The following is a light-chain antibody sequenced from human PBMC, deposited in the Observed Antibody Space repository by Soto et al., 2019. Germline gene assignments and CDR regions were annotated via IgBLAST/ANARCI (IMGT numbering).Light chain of an antibody. CDR2: WAS. J-gene: IGKJ2*01. CDR3: QQYYAIPYT. V-gene: IGKV4-1*01. Sequence: DIVMTQSPDSLAVSLGERATINCKSSQSVFYSSNNKNYLAWYQHKPGQPPKVLMYWASTRESGVPDRFSGSGSGTDFSLNISSLQAEDAAVYYCQQYYAIPYTFGQGTKLDIK. CDR1: QSVFYSSNNKNY.